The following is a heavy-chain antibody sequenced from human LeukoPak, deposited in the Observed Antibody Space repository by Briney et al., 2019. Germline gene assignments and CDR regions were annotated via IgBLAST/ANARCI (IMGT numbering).Heavy chain of an antibody. Sequence: SETLSLTCSVSGVSISDYHWIWIRQPPAKGLEWMEYFSYSGSTRYNPSLKSRVTMSVDTSKNQFSLRLNSVAAADTAVYYCARMYSGTSYYFDFWGQGTLVAVSS. CDR2: FSYSGST. CDR1: GVSISDYH. D-gene: IGHD1-26*01. V-gene: IGHV4-59*01. J-gene: IGHJ4*02. CDR3: ARMYSGTSYYFDF.